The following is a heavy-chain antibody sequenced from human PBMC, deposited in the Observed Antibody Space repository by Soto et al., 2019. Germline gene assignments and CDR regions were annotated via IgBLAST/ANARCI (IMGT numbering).Heavy chain of an antibody. CDR2: IYYSGST. Sequence: PSETLSLTCTVSGGSISSYYWSWIRQPPGKGLEWIGYIYYSGSTNYNPSLKSRVTISVDTSKNQFSLKLSSVTAADTAVYYCASFSRGSGKVLRYFDWSLGYGMDVWGQGTTVTVSS. CDR1: GGSISSYY. V-gene: IGHV4-59*01. CDR3: ASFSRGSGKVLRYFDWSLGYGMDV. J-gene: IGHJ6*02. D-gene: IGHD3-9*01.